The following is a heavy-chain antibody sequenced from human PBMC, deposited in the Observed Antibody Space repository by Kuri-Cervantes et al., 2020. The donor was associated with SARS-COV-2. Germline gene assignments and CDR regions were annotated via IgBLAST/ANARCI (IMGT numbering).Heavy chain of an antibody. V-gene: IGHV3-30*03. J-gene: IGHJ4*02. CDR1: GFTFSSYG. Sequence: GGSLRLSCAASGFTFSSYGVHWVRQAPGKGLEWVAVISYDGSNKYYADSVKGRFTISRDNSKNTLYLQMNSLRAEDTAVYYCSPSHFSGWYYFDYWGQGTLVTVSS. D-gene: IGHD6-19*01. CDR2: ISYDGSNK. CDR3: SPSHFSGWYYFDY.